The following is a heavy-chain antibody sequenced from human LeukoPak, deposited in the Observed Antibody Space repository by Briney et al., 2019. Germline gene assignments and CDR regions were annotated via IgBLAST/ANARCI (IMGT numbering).Heavy chain of an antibody. D-gene: IGHD4-17*01. V-gene: IGHV4-34*01. CDR1: GGSFSAYY. CDR3: ARNGDYSLDS. Sequence: PSETLSLTCTVYGGSFSAYYWSWIRQPPGKGLEWIGETHHSGSSSYNPSLKNRVTMSINTSKSQFSLRLTSVTAADTAIYYCARNGDYSLDSWGRGTLVTVSS. J-gene: IGHJ4*02. CDR2: THHSGSS.